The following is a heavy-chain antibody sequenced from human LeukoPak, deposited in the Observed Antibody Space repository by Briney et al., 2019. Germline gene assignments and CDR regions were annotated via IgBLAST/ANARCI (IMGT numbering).Heavy chain of an antibody. CDR3: AKDLCGGDCYYFDY. CDR1: GFTFSNYW. CDR2: ISGSGGST. J-gene: IGHJ4*02. V-gene: IGHV3-23*01. Sequence: GGSLRLSCAASGFTFSNYWMSWVRQAPGKGLEWVSAISGSGGSTYYADSVKGRFTISRDNSKNTLYLQMNSLRAEDTAVYYCAKDLCGGDCYYFDYWGQGTLVTVSS. D-gene: IGHD2-21*02.